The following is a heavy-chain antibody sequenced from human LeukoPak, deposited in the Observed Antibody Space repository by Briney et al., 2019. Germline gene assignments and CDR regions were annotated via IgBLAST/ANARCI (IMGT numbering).Heavy chain of an antibody. Sequence: GGSLRLSRAASGFAFSTYSMNWVRQSPGKGLEWLSYISSSSSTIYYADSVKGRFTISRDNAKNSLYLQMNSLRAEDTAVYYCATQTVAGGYWGQGTLVTVSS. CDR2: ISSSSSTI. CDR1: GFAFSTYS. CDR3: ATQTVAGGY. V-gene: IGHV3-48*01. D-gene: IGHD1-14*01. J-gene: IGHJ4*02.